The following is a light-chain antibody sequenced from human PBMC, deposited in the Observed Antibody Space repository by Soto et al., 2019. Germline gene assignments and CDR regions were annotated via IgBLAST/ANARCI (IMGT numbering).Light chain of an antibody. Sequence: QSVLTQPASVSGSPGQSITISCTGTTSDVGSYKFVSWYQHLPGKAPKLVIFEGSERPSGISDRFSGSKSGNTASLTISGLQPEDEAYYYCCAYAGNSNFPFGGGTKLTVL. CDR3: CAYAGNSNFP. V-gene: IGLV2-23*03. CDR1: TSDVGSYKF. CDR2: EGS. J-gene: IGLJ2*01.